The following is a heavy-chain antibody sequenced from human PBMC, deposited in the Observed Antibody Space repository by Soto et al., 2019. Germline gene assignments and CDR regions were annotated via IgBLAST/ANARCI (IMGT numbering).Heavy chain of an antibody. CDR1: GGSISSSSYY. V-gene: IGHV4-39*01. D-gene: IGHD3-3*01. CDR2: IYYSGST. CDR3: ARLKDFWSGYWYGMDV. J-gene: IGHJ6*02. Sequence: QLQLQESGPGLVKPSETLSLTCTVSGGSISSSSYYWGWIRQPPGKGLEWIGSIYYSGSTYYNPSLKSRVTISVDTSKNQFSLELTSVTAADTAVYYCARLKDFWSGYWYGMDVWGQGTTVTVSS.